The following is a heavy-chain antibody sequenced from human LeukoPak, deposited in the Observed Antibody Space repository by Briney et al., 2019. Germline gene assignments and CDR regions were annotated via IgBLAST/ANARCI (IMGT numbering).Heavy chain of an antibody. CDR3: ARSTISSSWNYYYYYYMDV. CDR2: INHSGST. CDR1: GGSISSNSYY. Sequence: PSETLSLTCTVSGGSISSNSYYWGWIRQPPGKGLEWIGEINHSGSTNYNPSLKSRVTISVDTSKNQFSLKLSSVTAADTAVYYCARSTISSSWNYYYYYYMDVWGKGTTVTVSS. J-gene: IGHJ6*03. V-gene: IGHV4-39*07. D-gene: IGHD6-6*01.